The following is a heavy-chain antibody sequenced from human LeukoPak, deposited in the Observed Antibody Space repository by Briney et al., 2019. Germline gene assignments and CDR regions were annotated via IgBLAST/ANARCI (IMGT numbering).Heavy chain of an antibody. D-gene: IGHD5-12*01. CDR1: GYTFTDYY. Sequence: ASVKVSCKASGYTFTDYYMHWVRQAPGQGLEWMGWINPNSGVTNYAQKFQGRVTMTRDTSISTAYMELSRLRSDDTAVYYCAKDRYGDYEAPFHYYMDAWGRGTTVTVSS. CDR3: AKDRYGDYEAPFHYYMDA. V-gene: IGHV1-2*02. CDR2: INPNSGVT. J-gene: IGHJ6*03.